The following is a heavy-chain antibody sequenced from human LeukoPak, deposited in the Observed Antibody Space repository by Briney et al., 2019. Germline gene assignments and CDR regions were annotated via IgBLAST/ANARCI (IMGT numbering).Heavy chain of an antibody. J-gene: IGHJ3*02. CDR3: AKALVPLAFDI. D-gene: IGHD6-13*01. V-gene: IGHV3-23*01. Sequence: GASLRLPCAASGFTFSSYAMSWVRQAPGKGLEWVPAITGSGGSTYYADSVKGRFTISRDNSKNTLYLQMNSLRAEDTAVYYCAKALVPLAFDIWGQGTMVTVSS. CDR2: ITGSGGST. CDR1: GFTFSSYA.